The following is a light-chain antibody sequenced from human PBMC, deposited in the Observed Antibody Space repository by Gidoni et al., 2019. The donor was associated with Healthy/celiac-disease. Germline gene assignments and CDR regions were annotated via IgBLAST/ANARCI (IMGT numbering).Light chain of an antibody. CDR2: GAS. CDR1: QSVSSN. V-gene: IGKV3-15*01. Sequence: EIVMTQTLATLSVSPGERATLSCRASQSVSSNLAWYQQKTGQAPRLLIYGASTRATGIPARFSGSGSGTEFTLTISSLQSEDFAVYYCQQYNNWPPITFXQXTRLEIK. J-gene: IGKJ5*01. CDR3: QQYNNWPPIT.